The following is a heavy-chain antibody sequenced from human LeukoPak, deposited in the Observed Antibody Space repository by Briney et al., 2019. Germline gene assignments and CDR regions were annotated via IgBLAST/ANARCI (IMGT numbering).Heavy chain of an antibody. CDR1: GGSISTYY. Sequence: PSETLSLTCTVSGGSISTYYWSWIRQPAGKGLEWIGRIYTSGSTNYNPSLKSRVTMSVDTYKNQFSLKLSSVTAADTAVYYCVRVIGAPNYYYYMDVWGKGTTVTVSS. CDR3: VRVIGAPNYYYYMDV. J-gene: IGHJ6*03. D-gene: IGHD3-22*01. CDR2: IYTSGST. V-gene: IGHV4-4*07.